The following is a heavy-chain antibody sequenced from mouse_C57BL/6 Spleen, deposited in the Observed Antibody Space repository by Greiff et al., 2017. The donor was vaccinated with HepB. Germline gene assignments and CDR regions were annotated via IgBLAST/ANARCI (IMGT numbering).Heavy chain of an antibody. CDR1: GFNIKDYY. J-gene: IGHJ1*03. D-gene: IGHD1-1*01. CDR2: IDPEDGET. CDR3: AENYYGSSSYWYFDV. V-gene: IGHV14-2*01. Sequence: VQLQQSGAELVKPGASVKLSCTASGFNIKDYYMHWVKQRTEQGLEWIGRIDPEDGETKYAPKFQGKATITADTSSNTSYLQLSSLTSEDPAVYYCAENYYGSSSYWYFDVWGTGTTVSVSS.